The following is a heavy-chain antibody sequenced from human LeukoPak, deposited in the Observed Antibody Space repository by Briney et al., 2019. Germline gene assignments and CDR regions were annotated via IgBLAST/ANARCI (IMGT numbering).Heavy chain of an antibody. CDR3: AKDRASATYEYFQY. V-gene: IGHV3-23*01. Sequence: GGSLRLSCVASGFTFSNYAMRWVRQAPGKGLEWVSVISGSGDTTYSADSVKGRFTISRDNSKNTLYYQLDSLTAEDTAVYYCAKDRASATYEYFQYWGQGTQVTVSS. CDR2: ISGSGDTT. CDR1: GFTFSNYA. D-gene: IGHD3-10*01. J-gene: IGHJ1*01.